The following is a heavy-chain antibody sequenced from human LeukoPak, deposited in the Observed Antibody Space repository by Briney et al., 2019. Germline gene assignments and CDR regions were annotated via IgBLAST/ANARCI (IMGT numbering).Heavy chain of an antibody. CDR2: ISDSGGST. J-gene: IGHJ4*02. CDR3: AKDRGSSGRNGLDY. CDR1: GFTFTNYA. D-gene: IGHD6-19*01. Sequence: GGSLRLPCAASGFTFTNYAMNWVRQAPGRGLEWVSIISDSGGSTNYADSVKGRFTISRDNSKNTLYLQMNSLRAEDTAVYYCAKDRGSSGRNGLDYWGQGTLVTVSS. V-gene: IGHV3-23*01.